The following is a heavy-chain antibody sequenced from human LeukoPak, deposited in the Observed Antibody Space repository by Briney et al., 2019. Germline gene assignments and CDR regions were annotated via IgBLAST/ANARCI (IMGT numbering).Heavy chain of an antibody. D-gene: IGHD2-2*01. CDR3: AKERGGDCSSTSCYLVY. V-gene: IGHV3-30*02. CDR1: GFTFSSYG. J-gene: IGHJ4*02. Sequence: AGGSLRLSCAASGFTFSSYGMHWVRQAPGKGLEWVAFIRYDGGNKYYADSVKGRFTISRDNSKNTLYLQMNSLRAEDTAVYYCAKERGGDCSSTSCYLVYWGQGTLVTVSS. CDR2: IRYDGGNK.